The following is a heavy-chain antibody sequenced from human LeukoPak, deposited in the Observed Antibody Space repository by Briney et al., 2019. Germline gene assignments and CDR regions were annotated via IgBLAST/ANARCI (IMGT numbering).Heavy chain of an antibody. Sequence: PSETLSLTCTVSGYSISSGYYWGWIRQPPGKGLEWIGSIYHSGSTYYNPSLKSRVTISVDTSKNQFSLKLSSVTAADTAVYYCARDEGVDTINYWGQGTLVTVSS. D-gene: IGHD5-12*01. V-gene: IGHV4-38-2*02. CDR1: GYSISSGYY. CDR3: ARDEGVDTINY. CDR2: IYHSGST. J-gene: IGHJ4*02.